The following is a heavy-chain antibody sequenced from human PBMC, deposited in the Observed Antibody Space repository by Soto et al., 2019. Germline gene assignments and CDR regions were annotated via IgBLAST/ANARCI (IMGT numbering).Heavy chain of an antibody. V-gene: IGHV2-5*01. CDR3: AHAKTYYYDISSGGFDY. J-gene: IGHJ4*02. Sequence: QITLKESGPTLVKPTQTLTLTCTFSGFSLSTSGVGVGWIRQPPGKALEWLALIYWNDDKRYSPSLKSRLTITKDTSKIQVVLTMTNMDPVDTATYYCAHAKTYYYDISSGGFDYWGQGTLVTVSS. D-gene: IGHD3-22*01. CDR2: IYWNDDK. CDR1: GFSLSTSGVG.